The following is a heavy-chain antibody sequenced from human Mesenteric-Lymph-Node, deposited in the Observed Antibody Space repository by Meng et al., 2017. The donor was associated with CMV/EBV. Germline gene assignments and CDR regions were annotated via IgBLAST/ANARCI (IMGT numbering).Heavy chain of an antibody. CDR3: VKDKGPRGAAGPFTTVFYHYGMDV. Sequence: GGSLRLSCAVSGFTFDDYAMHWVRQGPGKGLEWVSGISWDSGKIGYADSVKGRFTISRDNAKNSLYLQMDSLRTDDTASYYCVKDKGPRGAAGPFTTVFYHYGMDVWGQGTTVTVSS. D-gene: IGHD6-13*01. CDR1: GFTFDDYA. J-gene: IGHJ6*02. CDR2: ISWDSGKI. V-gene: IGHV3-9*01.